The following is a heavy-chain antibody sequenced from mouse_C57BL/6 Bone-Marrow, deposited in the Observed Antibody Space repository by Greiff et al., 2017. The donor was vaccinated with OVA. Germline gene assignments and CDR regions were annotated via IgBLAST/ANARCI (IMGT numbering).Heavy chain of an antibody. D-gene: IGHD2-4*01. CDR2: ISSGSSTI. V-gene: IGHV5-17*01. CDR1: GFTFSDYG. CDR3: ARPDDYEPFAY. J-gene: IGHJ3*01. Sequence: DVHLVESGGGLVKPGGSLKLSCAASGFTFSDYGMHWVRQAPEKGLEWVAYISSGSSTIYYADTVKGRFTISRDNAKNTLFLQMTSLRSEDTAMYYCARPDDYEPFAYWGQGTLVTVSA.